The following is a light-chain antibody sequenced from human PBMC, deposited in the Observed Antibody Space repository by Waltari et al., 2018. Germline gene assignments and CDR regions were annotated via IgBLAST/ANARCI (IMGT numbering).Light chain of an antibody. J-gene: IGLJ3*02. CDR2: ANN. CDR1: SSNIGNIY. V-gene: IGLV1-51*01. Sequence: QSVLTQPPSLSATPRQQVTISCSGSSSNIGNIYVSWYQHLPGTAPKVFIYANNRRPSEIPDRFSGSKSGTSATLGITGLQIGDEADYYCGTWDSTLSSWVFGGGTRLTVL. CDR3: GTWDSTLSSWV.